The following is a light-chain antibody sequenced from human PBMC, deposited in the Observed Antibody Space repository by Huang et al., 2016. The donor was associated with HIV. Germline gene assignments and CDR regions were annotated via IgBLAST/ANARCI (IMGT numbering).Light chain of an antibody. Sequence: DIQMTQSPSSLSASVGDRVTITCRASQSISSYLNWYQQKPGKAPKLLIDAASSLQSGVPSRFSGSGSGTDFTLTISSLQPEDCATYYCQQSYSTHLTFGGGTKVEIK. CDR3: QQSYSTHLT. CDR1: QSISSY. V-gene: IGKV1-39*01. CDR2: AAS. J-gene: IGKJ4*01.